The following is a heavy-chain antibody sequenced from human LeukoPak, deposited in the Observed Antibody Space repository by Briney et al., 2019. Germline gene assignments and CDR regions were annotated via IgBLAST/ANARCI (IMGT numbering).Heavy chain of an antibody. CDR3: AGSPDAAKRPDY. V-gene: IGHV3-21*01. CDR1: GFTFSDYS. J-gene: IGHJ4*02. CDR2: ISSSTIYI. Sequence: PGGSLRLSCAASGFTFSDYSMNWVRQAPGKGLEWVSSISSSTIYIYYADSVTGRFTISRDNAKNSLYLQMNSLRAEDTAVYYCAGSPDAAKRPDYWGQGTLVTVSS. D-gene: IGHD5-18*01.